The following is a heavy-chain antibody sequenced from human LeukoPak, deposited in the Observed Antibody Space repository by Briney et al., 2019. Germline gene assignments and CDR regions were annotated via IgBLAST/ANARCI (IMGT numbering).Heavy chain of an antibody. Sequence: SETLSLTCTVSGGSISSSSYYWGWIRQPPGKGLEWIGSIYYSGSTYYNPSLKSRVTISVDTSKNQFSLKLSSVTAADTAVYYCARDTKEYCGGDCYWDLFDYWGQGTLVTVSS. J-gene: IGHJ4*02. CDR3: ARDTKEYCGGDCYWDLFDY. CDR1: GGSISSSSYY. D-gene: IGHD2-21*02. CDR2: IYYSGST. V-gene: IGHV4-39*07.